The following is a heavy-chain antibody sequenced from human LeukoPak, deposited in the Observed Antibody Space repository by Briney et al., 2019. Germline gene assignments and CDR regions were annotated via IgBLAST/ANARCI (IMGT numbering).Heavy chain of an antibody. CDR2: ISTYDGNT. J-gene: IGHJ4*02. Sequence: ASVMVSCKASGYTFTTYGINWVRQAPGQGLEWMGWISTYDGNTNYAQKLRGRVTMIRDISTSTVYMDLRSLRSDDAAVYYCARDQPRRGPGNHDYWGQGTLVTVSS. V-gene: IGHV1-18*01. CDR1: GYTFTTYG. D-gene: IGHD1-26*01. CDR3: ARDQPRRGPGNHDY.